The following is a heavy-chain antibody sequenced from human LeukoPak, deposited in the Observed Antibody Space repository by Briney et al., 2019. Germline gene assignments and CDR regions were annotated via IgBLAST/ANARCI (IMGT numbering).Heavy chain of an antibody. Sequence: SETLSLTCTVSGGSISSYYWSWIRQPPGKGLEWIGYLYYSGSTDCNPSLKSRVTISVDTSKNQFSLKLSSVTAADTAVYYCARGADSSGYYSIFYFDCWGQGTLATVSS. V-gene: IGHV4-59*01. CDR2: LYYSGST. J-gene: IGHJ4*02. CDR1: GGSISSYY. D-gene: IGHD3-22*01. CDR3: ARGADSSGYYSIFYFDC.